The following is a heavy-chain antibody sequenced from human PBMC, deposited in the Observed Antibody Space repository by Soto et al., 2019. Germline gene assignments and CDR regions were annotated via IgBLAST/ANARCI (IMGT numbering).Heavy chain of an antibody. CDR2: INWDGDEK. CDR3: ANVREAGTCYGMDV. V-gene: IGHV3-43*01. D-gene: IGHD6-13*01. J-gene: IGHJ6*02. Sequence: GSLRLSCAASGFTFDDYTMHWVRHAPGKGLEWVCLINWDGDEKYYADSVKGRFTISRDTSKNSSYLQMNSLRTEDTALYYCANVREAGTCYGMDVWGQGTTVTVSS. CDR1: GFTFDDYT.